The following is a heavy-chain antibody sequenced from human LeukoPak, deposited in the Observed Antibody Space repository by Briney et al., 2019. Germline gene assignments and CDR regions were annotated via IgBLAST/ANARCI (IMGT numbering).Heavy chain of an antibody. V-gene: IGHV4-59*01. CDR2: VYRSGST. J-gene: IGHJ6*02. Sequence: SETLSPTCTVSGGSISNYYWNWIRQPPGKRLEWIGYVYRSGSTNYNPSLKSRVTISVDTSKNQFSLKLKSVTAADAAVYFCARIDYRDYSGMDVWGQGTTVTVSS. CDR1: GGSISNYY. CDR3: ARIDYRDYSGMDV. D-gene: IGHD4/OR15-4a*01.